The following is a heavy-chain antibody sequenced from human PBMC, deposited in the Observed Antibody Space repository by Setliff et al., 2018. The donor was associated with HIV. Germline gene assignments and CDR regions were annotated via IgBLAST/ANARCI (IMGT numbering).Heavy chain of an antibody. Sequence: PSETLSLTCTVSGDSVNDRSYFWGWIRQPPGKGLEWIGTFYYNGDSRYNPSLKSRVTISVDTSKNQFSLNLNSVTAADTAVYYCARTRGGCMTSSCPTSYYYYYMDVWGRGTTVTVS. D-gene: IGHD2-2*01. CDR1: GDSVNDRSYF. V-gene: IGHV4-39*01. CDR3: ARTRGGCMTSSCPTSYYYYYMDV. J-gene: IGHJ6*03. CDR2: FYYNGDS.